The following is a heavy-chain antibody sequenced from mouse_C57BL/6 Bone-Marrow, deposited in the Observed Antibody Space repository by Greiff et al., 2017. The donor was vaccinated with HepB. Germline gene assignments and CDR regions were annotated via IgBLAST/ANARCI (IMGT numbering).Heavy chain of an antibody. J-gene: IGHJ4*01. CDR1: GFTFSSYG. CDR3: ALRILRPLYYYAMDY. Sequence: EVKLVESGGDLVKPGGSLKLSCAASGFTFSSYGMSWVRQTPDKRLEWVATISSGGSYTYYPDSVKGRLTISRNNAKNTLYLQMSSLKSEDTAMYYCALRILRPLYYYAMDYWGQGTSVTVSS. D-gene: IGHD1-2*01. CDR2: ISSGGSYT. V-gene: IGHV5-6*01.